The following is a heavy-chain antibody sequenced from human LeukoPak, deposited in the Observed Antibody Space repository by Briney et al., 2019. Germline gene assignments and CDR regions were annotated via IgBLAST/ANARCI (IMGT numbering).Heavy chain of an antibody. CDR2: ISDSGNT. V-gene: IGHV3-23*01. D-gene: IGHD6-19*01. J-gene: IGHJ4*02. Sequence: TGGSLRLSCAASGFTLSSYAMSWVRQAPGKGLEWVSAISDSGNTYHADSVKGRFTISRDNAKNSLYLQMNSLRAEDTAVYYCARDGFYSSGWYGYWGQGTLVTVSS. CDR1: GFTLSSYA. CDR3: ARDGFYSSGWYGY.